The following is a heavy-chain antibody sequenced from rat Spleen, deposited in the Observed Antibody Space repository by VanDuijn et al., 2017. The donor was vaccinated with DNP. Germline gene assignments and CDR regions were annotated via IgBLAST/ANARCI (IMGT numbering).Heavy chain of an antibody. D-gene: IGHD4-1*01. Sequence: EVKLVESGGGLVQPGRSLKLSCKVSGFNFNDYWMGWVRQAPGKGLEWIGEINQDSSAVNNIPSLREKFTISRDNAQDTLYLQMSKLGSEDSSVYYCARVAFHGGGMDAWGQGTSVTVSP. J-gene: IGHJ4*01. CDR2: INQDSSAV. V-gene: IGHV4-2*01. CDR3: ARVAFHGGGMDA. CDR1: GFNFNDYW.